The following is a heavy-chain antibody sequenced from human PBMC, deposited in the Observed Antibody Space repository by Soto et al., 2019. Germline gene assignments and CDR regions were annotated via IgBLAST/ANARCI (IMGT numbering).Heavy chain of an antibody. D-gene: IGHD3-22*01. CDR3: AKDRTITMIVVPHAFDI. CDR2: ISGSGDLT. Sequence: EVQLLESGGGLVQPGGSLRLSCAASGFTSSNYAMSWVRQAPGRGLEWVSGISGSGDLTYYADSVKGRFTISRDNSENMVYLQMNSLRADDTAVYYCAKDRTITMIVVPHAFDIWGQGTMVTVSS. J-gene: IGHJ3*02. V-gene: IGHV3-23*01. CDR1: GFTSSNYA.